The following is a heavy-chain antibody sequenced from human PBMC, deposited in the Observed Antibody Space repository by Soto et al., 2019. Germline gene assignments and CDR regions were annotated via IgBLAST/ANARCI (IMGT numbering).Heavy chain of an antibody. Sequence: QVQLVQSVAEVKKPGSSVKVSGKVSGGTFSSYAISWVRQAPGQGLEWMGGIIPIFGTANYAQTFQGRVTITSDESTSTAYMSLSSLRSEDTAVYYCAVRKSIAAAGSYYGMDVWGQGTTVTV. V-gene: IGHV1-69*05. J-gene: IGHJ6*02. CDR3: AVRKSIAAAGSYYGMDV. D-gene: IGHD6-13*01. CDR1: GGTFSSYA. CDR2: IIPIFGTA.